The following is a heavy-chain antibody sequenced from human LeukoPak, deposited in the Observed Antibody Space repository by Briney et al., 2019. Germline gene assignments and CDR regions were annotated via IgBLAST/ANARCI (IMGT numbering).Heavy chain of an antibody. CDR2: ISAYNGNT. Sequence: GESLKISCKGSGYSFTSYGISWVRQAPGQGLEWMGWISAYNGNTNYAQKLQGRVTMTTDTSTSTAYMELRSLRSDDTAVYYCARGRYSMDVWGQGTTVTVSS. CDR1: GYSFTSYG. J-gene: IGHJ6*02. CDR3: ARGRYSMDV. V-gene: IGHV1-18*01.